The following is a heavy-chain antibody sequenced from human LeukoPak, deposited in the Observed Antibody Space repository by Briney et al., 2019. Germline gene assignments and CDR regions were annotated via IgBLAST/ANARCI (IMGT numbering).Heavy chain of an antibody. CDR1: GFTFSGHW. D-gene: IGHD2-15*01. V-gene: IGHV3-7*01. J-gene: IGHJ4*02. CDR3: ARFLVVASANPFDY. CDR2: ISPDGSVE. Sequence: GGSLRLSCAASGFTFSGHWMSWVRQAPGKGLEWLANISPDGSVEYQVDSMKGRFSISRDNAENSLYLQMNSLRVDDMAVYYRARFLVVASANPFDYWGQGTLVTVSS.